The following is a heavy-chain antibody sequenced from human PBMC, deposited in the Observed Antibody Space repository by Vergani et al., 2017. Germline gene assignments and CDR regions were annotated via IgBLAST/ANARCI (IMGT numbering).Heavy chain of an antibody. CDR3: AKHFRGWCIVD. CDR1: GFTLSNYD. CDR2: IQFDGSNQ. D-gene: IGHD4/OR15-4a*01. Sequence: QVQLVESGGGVVQRGGSLRLSCATSGFTLSNYDMQWVRQGPGKGLEFVAFIQFDGSNQYYADTVKGRFTLSRDFSKNTLYLQMNSLRTDDTATYYCAKHFRGWCIVDSGQGSQVIVSS. V-gene: IGHV3-30*02. J-gene: IGHJ4*02.